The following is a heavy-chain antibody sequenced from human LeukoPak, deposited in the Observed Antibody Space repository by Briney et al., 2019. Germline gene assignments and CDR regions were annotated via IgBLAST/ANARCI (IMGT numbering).Heavy chain of an antibody. CDR3: ARETKTAAADYYYFYYYMDV. D-gene: IGHD6-13*01. V-gene: IGHV4-4*07. CDR1: GGPISSYY. Sequence: PSETLSLTCTVSGGPISSYYWSWIRQPAGKGLEWIGLIYTSGSTNYNPSLKSRVTMSVDTSKNQFSLKLSSVTAADTAVYYCARETKTAAADYYYFYYYMDVWGKGTTVTISS. J-gene: IGHJ6*03. CDR2: IYTSGST.